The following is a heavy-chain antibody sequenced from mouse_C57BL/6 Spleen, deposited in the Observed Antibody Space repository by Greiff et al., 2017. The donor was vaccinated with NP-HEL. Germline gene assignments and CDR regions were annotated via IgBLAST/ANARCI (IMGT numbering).Heavy chain of an antibody. CDR2: IRNKANGYTT. J-gene: IGHJ2*01. CDR3: ARWDYDY. D-gene: IGHD2-13*01. CDR1: GFTFTDYY. Sequence: EVKLMESGGGLVQPGGSLSLSCAASGFTFTDYYMSWVRQPPGKTLEWLGFIRNKANGYTTEYSASVKGRFTISRDNSQSILYLQMNALRAEDSATYYCARWDYDYWGQGTTLTVSS. V-gene: IGHV7-3*01.